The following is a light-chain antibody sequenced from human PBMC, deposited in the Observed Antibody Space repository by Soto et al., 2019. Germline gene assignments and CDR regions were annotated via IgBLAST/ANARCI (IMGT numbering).Light chain of an antibody. J-gene: IGLJ1*01. V-gene: IGLV2-11*01. CDR2: DVS. CDR1: SSDVGRYDY. CDR3: CSFEGSYTYV. Sequence: QSALTQPRSVSGSPGQSVTISCTGTSSDVGRYDYVSWYQQHPGKAPKLIIYDVSERPSGVPDRFSGSKFGNTASLTTSGLQAEDEADYSCCSFEGSYTYVSGTGTKVTVL.